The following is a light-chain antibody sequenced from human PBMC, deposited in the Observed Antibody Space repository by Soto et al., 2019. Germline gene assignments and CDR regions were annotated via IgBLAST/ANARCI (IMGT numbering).Light chain of an antibody. V-gene: IGLV3-1*01. CDR3: QAWDSSTVV. CDR1: KLGDRY. Sequence: SYELTQPPSVSVSPGQTASITCSGDKLGDRYASWYQQKPGQSPVVVIYQNSEWPSGIPERFSGSNSGNTATLTISGTQAMDEADYYCQAWDSSTVVFGTGTKVTVL. CDR2: QNS. J-gene: IGLJ1*01.